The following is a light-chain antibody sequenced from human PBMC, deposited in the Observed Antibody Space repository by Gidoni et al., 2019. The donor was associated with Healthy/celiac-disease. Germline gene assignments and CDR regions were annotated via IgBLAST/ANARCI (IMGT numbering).Light chain of an antibody. CDR1: QSVLYSSNNKND. Sequence: GSLGERATINCKSSQSVLYSSNNKNDLAWYQQKPGQPPKLLIYWASTRESGVPYRVSGSGSGPDFTLTIISLQAEDVAVYYCQQYYSTPLTFGGGTKVEIK. CDR3: QQYYSTPLT. J-gene: IGKJ4*01. V-gene: IGKV4-1*01. CDR2: WAS.